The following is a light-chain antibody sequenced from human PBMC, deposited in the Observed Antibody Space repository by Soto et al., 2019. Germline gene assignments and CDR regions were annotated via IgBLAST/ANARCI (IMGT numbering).Light chain of an antibody. CDR2: GAS. J-gene: IGKJ1*01. CDR3: QHATT. V-gene: IGKV3-15*01. CDR1: QSVSSN. Sequence: EIVMTQSPATLSVSPGERATLSCRASQSVSSNLAWYQQKPGQAPRPLIYGASTSATGIPARFSGSGSGTEFTLTISSLQSEDFAVYDCQHATTLGQGTKVDIK.